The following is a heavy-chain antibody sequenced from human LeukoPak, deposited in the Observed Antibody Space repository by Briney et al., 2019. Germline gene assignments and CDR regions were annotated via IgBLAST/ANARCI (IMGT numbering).Heavy chain of an antibody. D-gene: IGHD3-22*01. CDR3: ARSISDSSGYYYPDY. J-gene: IGHJ4*02. CDR1: GFSLSTSGMC. V-gene: IGHV2-70*11. CDR2: IDWDDDK. Sequence: SGPALVKPTQTLTLTCTFSGFSLSTSGMCASWIRQPPGKALEWLARIDWDDDKYYSTSLKTRLTISKDTSKNQVVLTMTNMDPVDTATYCCARSISDSSGYYYPDYWGQGTLVTVSS.